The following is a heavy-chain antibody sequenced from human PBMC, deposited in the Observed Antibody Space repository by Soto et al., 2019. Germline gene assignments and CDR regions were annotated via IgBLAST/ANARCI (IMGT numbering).Heavy chain of an antibody. CDR3: ARDQLYCSGGSCILNNWFDP. CDR2: ITPMFGTP. CDR1: GGTFSRYT. V-gene: IGHV1-69*13. J-gene: IGHJ5*02. Sequence: GASVKVSCKASGGTFSRYTITWVRQAPGQGLEWMGGITPMFGTPNYAQKFQGRVTITADESTSTAYMELSSLRSEDTAMYYCARDQLYCSGGSCILNNWFDPWGQGTLVTVSS. D-gene: IGHD2-15*01.